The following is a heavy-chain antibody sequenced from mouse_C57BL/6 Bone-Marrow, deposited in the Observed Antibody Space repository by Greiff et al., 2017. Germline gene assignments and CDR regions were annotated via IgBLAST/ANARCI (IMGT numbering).Heavy chain of an antibody. D-gene: IGHD1-1*01. CDR2: ISSGSSTI. CDR3: ARAHYGSSPFAY. CDR1: GFTFSDYG. Sequence: EVKLVESGGGLVKPGGSLKLSCAASGFTFSDYGMHWVRQAPEKGLEWVAYISSGSSTIYYADTVKGRFTISRDNAKNTLFLQMTSLRSEDTAMYYCARAHYGSSPFAYWCQGTLVTVSA. V-gene: IGHV5-17*01. J-gene: IGHJ3*01.